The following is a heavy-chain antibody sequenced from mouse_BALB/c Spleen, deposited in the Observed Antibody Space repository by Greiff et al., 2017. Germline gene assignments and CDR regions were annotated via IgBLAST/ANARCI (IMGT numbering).Heavy chain of an antibody. CDR3: ARGGFAY. Sequence: EVHLVESGGGLVQPGGSRKLSCAASGFTFSSYAMSWVRQTPEKRLEWVATISSGGSYTYYPDSVKGRFTISRDNAKNTLYLQMSSLRSEDTAMYYCARGGFAYWGQGTLVTVSA. J-gene: IGHJ3*01. CDR1: GFTFSSYA. CDR2: ISSGGSYT. V-gene: IGHV5-9-3*01.